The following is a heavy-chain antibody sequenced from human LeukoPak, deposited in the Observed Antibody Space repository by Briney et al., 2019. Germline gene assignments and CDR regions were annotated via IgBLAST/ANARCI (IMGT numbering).Heavy chain of an antibody. J-gene: IGHJ1*01. CDR1: GYTLTSYD. V-gene: IGHV1-18*01. D-gene: IGHD1-26*01. Sequence: ASVKVSCKASGYTLTSYDISWVRQATGQGLEWVEWSNCHKDNTKYAERLQGRVIKTTYTSTSASDMELRSLRADDRALYYCARAVSGSLYWDFHFWGQGTRVTVSS. CDR3: ARAVSGSLYWDFHF. CDR2: SNCHKDNT.